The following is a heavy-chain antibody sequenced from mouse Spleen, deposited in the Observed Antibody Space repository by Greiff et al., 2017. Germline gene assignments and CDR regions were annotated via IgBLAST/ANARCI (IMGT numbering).Heavy chain of an antibody. CDR2: ISSGGSYT. V-gene: IGHV5-6*02. CDR1: GFTFSSYG. D-gene: IGHD1-1*01. Sequence: EVMLVESGGDLVKPGGSLKLSCAASGFTFSSYGMSWVRQTPDKRLEWVATISSGGSYTYYPDSVKGRFTISRDNAKNTLYLQMSSLKSEDTAMYYCARDYGSSKYYFDYWGQGTTLTVSS. CDR3: ARDYGSSKYYFDY. J-gene: IGHJ2*01.